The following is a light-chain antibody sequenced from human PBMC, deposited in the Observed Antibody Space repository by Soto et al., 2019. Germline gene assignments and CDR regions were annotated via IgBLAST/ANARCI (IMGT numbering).Light chain of an antibody. V-gene: IGKV1-12*01. Sequence: DIQRTQSPSSVSPSVGDRVTITCRASQDISSWLAWYQQKPGKAPNLLIYGASILHTGVPSRFSGSGSGTHFTLTISSVQPEDFGTYFCQEASRIPITFGQGTRLEIK. CDR3: QEASRIPIT. J-gene: IGKJ5*01. CDR1: QDISSW. CDR2: GAS.